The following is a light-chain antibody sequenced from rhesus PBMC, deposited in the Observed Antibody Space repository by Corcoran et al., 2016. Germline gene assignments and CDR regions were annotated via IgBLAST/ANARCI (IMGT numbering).Light chain of an antibody. V-gene: IGKV2-104*02. CDR3: MQALDFPPT. Sequence: DIVMTQTPLSLPVTPGEPASISCRSSQSLLDSEDGNTYLDWYLQTPGQSPQLLIYELSNRASGVPDRFSGSGSDTDFTLKISRVEAEDVGVYYCMQALDFPPTFGQGTKVEIK. CDR2: ELS. J-gene: IGKJ1*01. CDR1: QSLLDSEDGNTY.